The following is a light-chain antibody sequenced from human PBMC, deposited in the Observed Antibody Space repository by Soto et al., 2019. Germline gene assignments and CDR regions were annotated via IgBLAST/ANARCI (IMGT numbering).Light chain of an antibody. V-gene: IGLV1-44*01. J-gene: IGLJ3*02. CDR3: AAWDDSLNGVV. Sequence: QAVVTQPPSASGTPGQRVTFSCSGSSSNIGSNTVNWYQQLPGTAPKLLIYNDYQRPSGVPDRFSGSKSGTSASLAISGLQSEDEADYYCAAWDDSLNGVVFGGGTKLTVL. CDR2: NDY. CDR1: SSNIGSNT.